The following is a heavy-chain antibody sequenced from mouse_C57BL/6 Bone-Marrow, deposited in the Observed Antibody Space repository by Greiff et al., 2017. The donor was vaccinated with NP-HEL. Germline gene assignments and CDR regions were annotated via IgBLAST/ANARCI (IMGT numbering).Heavy chain of an antibody. Sequence: EVKLMESEGGLVQPGSSMKLSCTASGFTFSDYYMAWVRQVPEKGLEWVANINYDGSSTYYLDSLKSRFIISRDNAKNLLYLQMSSLKSEDTATYYCARAYDYAMDYGGQGTSVTVSS. V-gene: IGHV5-16*01. CDR3: ARAYDYAMDY. CDR2: INYDGSST. J-gene: IGHJ4*01. CDR1: GFTFSDYY. D-gene: IGHD1-1*01.